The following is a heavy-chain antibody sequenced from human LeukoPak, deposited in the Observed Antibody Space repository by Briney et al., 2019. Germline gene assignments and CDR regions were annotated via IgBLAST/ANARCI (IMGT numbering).Heavy chain of an antibody. J-gene: IGHJ4*02. CDR2: ISGSGGSI. CDR3: ARDQSIAGPTTADY. V-gene: IGHV3-23*01. Sequence: GGSLRLSCAASGFIFSNYAMNWVRQAPGKGLEWVSGISGSGGSIYYADSVKGRFTISRDNAKNTLYLQMNSLRAEDTAVYYCARDQSIAGPTTADYWGQGTLVTVSS. D-gene: IGHD1-26*01. CDR1: GFIFSNYA.